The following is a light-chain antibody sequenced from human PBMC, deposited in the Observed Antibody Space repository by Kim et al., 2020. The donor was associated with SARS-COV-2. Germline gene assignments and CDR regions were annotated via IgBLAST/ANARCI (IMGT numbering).Light chain of an antibody. Sequence: NFMLTQPHSVSESPGKTVTISCTRSSGSIASNYVQWYQQRPGSAPTTVIYEDNQRPSGVPDRFPGSIDSSSNSASLTISGLKTEDEADYYCQSYDSSRWVFGGGTQLTVL. CDR1: SGSIASNY. J-gene: IGLJ3*02. V-gene: IGLV6-57*04. CDR3: QSYDSSRWV. CDR2: EDN.